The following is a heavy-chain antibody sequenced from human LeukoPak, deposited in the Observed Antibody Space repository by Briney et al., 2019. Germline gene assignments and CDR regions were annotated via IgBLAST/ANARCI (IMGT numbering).Heavy chain of an antibody. CDR2: ISSSSSYI. Sequence: GGSLRLSCAASGFTFSSYEMNWVRQAPGKGLEWVSYISSSSSYIYYADSVKGRFTISRDNAKNSLYLQMNSLRAEDTAVYYCARSLVVTATTPYDYWGQGTLVTVSS. V-gene: IGHV3-21*05. J-gene: IGHJ4*02. CDR3: ARSLVVTATTPYDY. D-gene: IGHD2-21*02. CDR1: GFTFSSYE.